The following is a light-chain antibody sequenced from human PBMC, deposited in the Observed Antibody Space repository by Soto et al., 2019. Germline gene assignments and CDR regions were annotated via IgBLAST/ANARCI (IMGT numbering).Light chain of an antibody. J-gene: IGKJ1*01. CDR2: AAS. CDR3: QSYTTAPWT. CDR1: QDISHY. V-gene: IGKV1-27*01. Sequence: DIQMTQSPSSLSASVGDRVTITCRASQDISHYLVWYQQKPGKVPEVLIYAASTLRSGVPSRFSGSGAGTDFTLTISSLQPEDVATYFCQSYTTAPWTFGHGTEVEIK.